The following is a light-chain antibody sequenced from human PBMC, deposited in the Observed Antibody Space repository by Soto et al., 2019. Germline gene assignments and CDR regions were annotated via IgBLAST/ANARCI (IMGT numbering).Light chain of an antibody. Sequence: DLQMTQSPSTLSASVGDRVTITCRASQTISSWLAWYQQKPGEAPKLLIYKASTLKSGVPSRFSGSGSGTEFTLTISSLQPDDFATYYCQHYNSYSEAFGQGSMV. CDR2: KAS. CDR3: QHYNSYSEA. CDR1: QTISSW. V-gene: IGKV1-5*03. J-gene: IGKJ1*01.